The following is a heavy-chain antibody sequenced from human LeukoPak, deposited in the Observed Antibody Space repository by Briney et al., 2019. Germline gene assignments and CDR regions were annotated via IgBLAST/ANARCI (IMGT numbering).Heavy chain of an antibody. CDR2: IIPIFGTA. CDR1: GGTFSSYA. V-gene: IGHV1-69*13. CDR3: ARGYVSYSSSSGWLDY. J-gene: IGHJ4*02. Sequence: SVKVSCKASGGTFSSYAISWVRQAPGQGLEWMGGIIPIFGTANYAQKFQGRVTITADESTSTAYMELSSLRSEDTAVYYCARGYVSYSSSSGWLDYWGQGTLVTVSS. D-gene: IGHD6-6*01.